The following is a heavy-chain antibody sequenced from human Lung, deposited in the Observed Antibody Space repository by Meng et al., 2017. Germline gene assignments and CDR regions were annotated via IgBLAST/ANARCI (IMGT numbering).Heavy chain of an antibody. CDR3: ARGPTTMAHDFDY. CDR1: GRSFSDNY. D-gene: IGHD4-11*01. J-gene: IGHJ4*02. CDR2: INHSAST. Sequence: QVQLQEGGAGLLKPSEALSLTCVVSGRSFSDNYWSWIRQPPGKGLGWIGEINHSASTNYNPSLESRATISVDTSQNNLSLKLSSVTAADAAVYYCARGPTTMAHDFDYWGQGTLVTVSS. V-gene: IGHV4-34*01.